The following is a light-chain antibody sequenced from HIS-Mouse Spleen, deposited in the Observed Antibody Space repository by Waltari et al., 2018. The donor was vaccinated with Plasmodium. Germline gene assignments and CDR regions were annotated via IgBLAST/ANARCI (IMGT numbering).Light chain of an antibody. CDR1: SDINVGSSN. CDR2: YYSASDK. Sequence: QPVLTQPPSSSASPGESASLTCTLPSDINVGSSNIYCYQKKPGSPPRYLRYYYSASDKGQGSGVPSRFSGSKDASANTGILLISGLQSEDEADYYCMIWPSNASGVFGGGTKLTVL. CDR3: MIWPSNASGV. J-gene: IGLJ3*02. V-gene: IGLV5-37*01.